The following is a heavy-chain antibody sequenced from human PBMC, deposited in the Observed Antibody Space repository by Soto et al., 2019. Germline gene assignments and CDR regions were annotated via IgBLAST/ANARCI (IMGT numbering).Heavy chain of an antibody. V-gene: IGHV1-2*02. CDR1: GYTFTDYY. CDR3: AKDPESSYNWFDP. J-gene: IGHJ5*02. Sequence: ASVKVSCKASGYTFTDYYIHWVRQAPGQGLEWMGWINPKSGNTKYAQKFKARVTLTRDTSISTAYMEVNRLTSDDTAVYYCAKDPESSYNWFDPWGQGTLVTAPQ. CDR2: INPKSGNT.